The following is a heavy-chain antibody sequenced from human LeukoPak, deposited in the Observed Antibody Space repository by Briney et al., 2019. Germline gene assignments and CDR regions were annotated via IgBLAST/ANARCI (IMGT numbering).Heavy chain of an antibody. J-gene: IGHJ4*02. V-gene: IGHV3-7*01. Sequence: GGSLRLSCAASGFTFSSYWMTWVRQGSVKGLEWVANIKPDGSLIYYADSVKGRFTISRDNAKNSLYLQMNSLRAEDTAVYYCAKWELYSGFYYIDYWGQGTLATVSS. CDR2: IKPDGSLI. CDR1: GFTFSSYW. CDR3: AKWELYSGFYYIDY. D-gene: IGHD1-26*01.